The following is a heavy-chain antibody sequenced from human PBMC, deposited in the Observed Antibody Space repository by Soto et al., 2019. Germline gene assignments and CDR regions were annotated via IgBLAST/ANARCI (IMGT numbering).Heavy chain of an antibody. D-gene: IGHD1-26*01. CDR2: IYHSGST. CDR1: GGSISSSNW. V-gene: IGHV4-4*02. J-gene: IGHJ4*02. Sequence: SETLSLTCAVSGGSISSSNWWSWVRQPPGKGLEWIGEIYHSGSTNYNPSLKSRVTISVDKSKNQFSLKLSSVTAADTAVYYCARWVVGATEAPEGFDYWGQGTLVTVSS. CDR3: ARWVVGATEAPEGFDY.